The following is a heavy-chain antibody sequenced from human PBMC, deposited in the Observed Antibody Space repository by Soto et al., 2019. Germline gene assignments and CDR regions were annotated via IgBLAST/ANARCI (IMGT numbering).Heavy chain of an antibody. V-gene: IGHV1-69*06. J-gene: IGHJ4*02. CDR2: IIPIFGTA. CDR3: ARDSAYFYDSSGYYRFDY. Sequence: SVKVSCKASGGTFSSYAISWVRQAPGQGLEWMGGIIPIFGTANYAQKFQGRVTITADKSTSTAYMELSSLRSEDTAVYYCARDSAYFYDSSGYYRFDYWGQGTLVTVSS. CDR1: GGTFSSYA. D-gene: IGHD3-22*01.